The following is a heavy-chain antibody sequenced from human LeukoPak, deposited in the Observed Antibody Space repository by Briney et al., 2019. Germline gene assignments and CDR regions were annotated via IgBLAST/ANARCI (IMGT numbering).Heavy chain of an antibody. CDR3: ARDRDGDEDFDY. J-gene: IGHJ4*02. V-gene: IGHV3-48*01. CDR1: GFTINDYG. Sequence: PGGSLRLSCAFSGFTINDYGVNWVRRAPGKGLEWLSHTSVKGAVTTYADSVKGRFTISSGTAKNSLYLQLNSLTVGDTAMYYCARDRDGDEDFDYWGRGTLVTVSS. D-gene: IGHD4-17*01. CDR2: TSVKGAVT.